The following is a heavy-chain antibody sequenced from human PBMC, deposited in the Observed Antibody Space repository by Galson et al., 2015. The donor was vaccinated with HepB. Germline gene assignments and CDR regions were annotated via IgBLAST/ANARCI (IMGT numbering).Heavy chain of an antibody. Sequence: SVKVSCKASGYTFTGYYMHWVRQAPGQGLEWMGWINPNSGGTNYAQKFQGWVTMTRDTSISTAYMELSRLRSDDTAVYYCAGDSLDYYGMDVWGQGTTVTVSS. D-gene: IGHD3-16*02. CDR2: INPNSGGT. CDR1: GYTFTGYY. J-gene: IGHJ6*02. V-gene: IGHV1-2*04. CDR3: AGDSLDYYGMDV.